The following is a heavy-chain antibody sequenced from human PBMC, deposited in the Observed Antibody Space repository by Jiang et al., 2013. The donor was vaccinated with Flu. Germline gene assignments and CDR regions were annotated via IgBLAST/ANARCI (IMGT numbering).Heavy chain of an antibody. CDR1: GYTFTSYG. J-gene: IGHJ4*02. Sequence: GYTFTSYGISWVRQAPGQGLEWMGWISAYNGNTNYAQKLQGRVTMTTDTSTSTAYMELRSLRSDDTAVYYCARDTRYGDYEDYWGQGTLVTVSS. CDR3: ARDTRYGDYEDY. V-gene: IGHV1-18*04. D-gene: IGHD4-17*01. CDR2: ISAYNGNT.